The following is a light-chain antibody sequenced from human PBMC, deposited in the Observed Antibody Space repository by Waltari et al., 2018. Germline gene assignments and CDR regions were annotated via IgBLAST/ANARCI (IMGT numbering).Light chain of an antibody. CDR3: QVWDTSTDHYVV. CDR2: DNS. Sequence: SYVLTQPPSVSVAPGSTATITCGGDNIGSKSVHWYQQKSGQAPVLVMYDNSDRPSGIPERFSGPNSGNTATLTISGVEAGDEADYYCQVWDTSTDHYVVFGGGTKLTV. V-gene: IGLV3-21*04. CDR1: NIGSKS. J-gene: IGLJ2*01.